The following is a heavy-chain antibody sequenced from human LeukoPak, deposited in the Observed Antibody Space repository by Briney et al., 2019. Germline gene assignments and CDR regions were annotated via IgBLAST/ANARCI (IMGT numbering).Heavy chain of an antibody. D-gene: IGHD3-22*01. Sequence: SETLSLTCTVSGGSISSYYWSWIRQPAGKGLEWIGRIYTSGSTNYNPSLKSRVTMSVDTSKNQFSLKLSSVTAADTAVYYCARGSYYYYYDSSGYEGTGFDYWGQGTLVTVSS. J-gene: IGHJ4*02. V-gene: IGHV4-4*07. CDR3: ARGSYYYYYDSSGYEGTGFDY. CDR1: GGSISSYY. CDR2: IYTSGST.